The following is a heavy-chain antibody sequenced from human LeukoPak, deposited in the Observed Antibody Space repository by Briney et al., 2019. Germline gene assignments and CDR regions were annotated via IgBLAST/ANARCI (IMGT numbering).Heavy chain of an antibody. CDR2: IYDSGST. Sequence: PSETLSLTCTVSGASISSYYWSWIRQPPGKGLEWIGYIYDSGSTNYNPSLRSRVTISKDTFKNQFSLKLSSVTAADTAVYYCARLCSSTSCYVSFDIWGQGTMVTVSS. CDR1: GASISSYY. J-gene: IGHJ3*02. D-gene: IGHD2-2*01. CDR3: ARLCSSTSCYVSFDI. V-gene: IGHV4-59*08.